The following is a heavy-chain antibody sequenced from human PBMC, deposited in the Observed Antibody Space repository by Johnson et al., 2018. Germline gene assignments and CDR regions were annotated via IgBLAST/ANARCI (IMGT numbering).Heavy chain of an antibody. CDR2: ISYDGSNK. D-gene: IGHD4-23*01. Sequence: QVQLVQSGGGVVQPGRSLRLSCAASGFTFSSYGMHWVRQAPGKGLEWVAVISYDGSNKYYADSVKGRFTISRDNSKNTRYLQMNSQRAEDTAVYYCARGGGGNSGGYWYFDLWGRGTLVTVSS. V-gene: IGHV3-30*03. J-gene: IGHJ2*01. CDR3: ARGGGGNSGGYWYFDL. CDR1: GFTFSSYG.